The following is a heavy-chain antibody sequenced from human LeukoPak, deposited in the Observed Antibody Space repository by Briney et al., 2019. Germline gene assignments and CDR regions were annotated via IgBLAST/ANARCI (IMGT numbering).Heavy chain of an antibody. V-gene: IGHV3-21*01. CDR1: GFTFSSYS. D-gene: IGHD2-2*01. J-gene: IGHJ5*02. CDR3: ARGGPYCSSTSCYHVWFDP. CDR2: ISSSSSYI. Sequence: PGGSLRLSCAASGFTFSSYSMNWVRQAPGKGLEWVSSISSSSSYIYYADSVKCRFTISRDNAKNSLYLQMNSLRAEDTAVYYCARGGPYCSSTSCYHVWFDPWGQGTLVTVSS.